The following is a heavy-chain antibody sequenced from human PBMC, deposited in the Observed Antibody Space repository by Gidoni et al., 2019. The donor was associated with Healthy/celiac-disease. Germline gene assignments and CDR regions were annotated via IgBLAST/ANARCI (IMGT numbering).Heavy chain of an antibody. CDR2: IIPIFGIA. CDR3: ARGTGWQQLVEVAYDP. D-gene: IGHD6-13*01. J-gene: IGHJ5*02. CDR1: GGTFSSYA. Sequence: QVQLVQSGAEVKKPGSSVKVSCKASGGTFSSYAISWVRQAPGQGLEWMGGIIPIFGIANYAQKFQGRVTITADKSTSTAYMELSSLRSEDTAVYYCARGTGWQQLVEVAYDPWGQGTLVTVSS. V-gene: IGHV1-69*17.